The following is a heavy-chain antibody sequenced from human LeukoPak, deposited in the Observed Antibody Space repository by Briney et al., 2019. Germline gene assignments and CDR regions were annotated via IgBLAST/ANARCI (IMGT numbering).Heavy chain of an antibody. CDR3: ARGDSSSWYYFDY. CDR2: IYSGGKT. D-gene: IGHD6-13*01. CDR1: GFTVSNNY. Sequence: VGSLRLSCAASGFTVSNNYMSWVRQAPGKGLEWVSVIYSGGKTYYSDSVKGRFTISRDTSKNTLFLQMNTLRAEDTAVYYCARGDSSSWYYFDYWGQGTLVTVSS. J-gene: IGHJ4*02. V-gene: IGHV3-53*01.